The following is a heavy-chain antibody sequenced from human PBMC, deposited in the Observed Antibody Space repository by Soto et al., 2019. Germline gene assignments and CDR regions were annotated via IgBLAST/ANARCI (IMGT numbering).Heavy chain of an antibody. D-gene: IGHD1-26*01. Sequence: GGSLRLSCAASGFTFSSYAMGWVRQAPGKGLEWVSAISGSGGSTYYADSVKGRFTISRDNSKNTLYLQMNSLRAEDTAVYYCAKGLGPYPYYFDYWGQGTLVTVSS. J-gene: IGHJ4*02. CDR2: ISGSGGST. CDR3: AKGLGPYPYYFDY. CDR1: GFTFSSYA. V-gene: IGHV3-23*01.